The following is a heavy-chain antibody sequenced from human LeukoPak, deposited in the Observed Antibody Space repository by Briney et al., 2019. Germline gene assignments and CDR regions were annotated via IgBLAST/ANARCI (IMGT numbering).Heavy chain of an antibody. V-gene: IGHV1-18*01. Sequence: ASVKVSCKASGYTFTSYDISWVRQAPGQGLEWMGWISAYNGNTNYAQKLQGRVTMTTDTSTSTAYMELRSLRSDDTAVYYCARDRVPVVTPSDAFDIWGQGTMVTVSS. CDR3: ARDRVPVVTPSDAFDI. CDR1: GYTFTSYD. J-gene: IGHJ3*02. D-gene: IGHD4-23*01. CDR2: ISAYNGNT.